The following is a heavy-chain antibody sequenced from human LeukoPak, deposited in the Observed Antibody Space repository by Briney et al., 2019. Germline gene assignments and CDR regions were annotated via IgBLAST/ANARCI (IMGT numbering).Heavy chain of an antibody. CDR3: AKDLTGDKSL. J-gene: IGHJ4*02. Sequence: PSETLSLTCTVTGGSISSYYWSWIRQPPGKGLEWIGYIYYSGSTNYNPSLKSRVTISVDTSKNQFSLKLSSVTAADTAVYYCAKDLTGDKSLWGQGTLVTVSS. CDR2: IYYSGST. CDR1: GGSISSYY. V-gene: IGHV4-59*01. D-gene: IGHD7-27*01.